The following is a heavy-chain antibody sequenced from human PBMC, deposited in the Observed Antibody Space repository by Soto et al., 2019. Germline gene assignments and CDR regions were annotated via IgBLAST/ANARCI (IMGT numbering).Heavy chain of an antibody. J-gene: IGHJ3*01. CDR2: ISYDGSDK. V-gene: IGHV3-33*08. CDR1: GFTFSSYG. D-gene: IGHD2-21*02. Sequence: GGSLRLSCAASGFTFSSYGMHWVRQAPGKGLEWVAVISYDGSDKYYADPVKGRFTISRDNAKNTLYLQMNSPRAEDTAVYYCARGDRGAFDLWGQGTMVTVSS. CDR3: ARGDRGAFDL.